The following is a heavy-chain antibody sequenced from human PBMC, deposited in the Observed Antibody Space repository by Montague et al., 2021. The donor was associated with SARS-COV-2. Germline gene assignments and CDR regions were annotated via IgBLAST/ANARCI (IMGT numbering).Heavy chain of an antibody. D-gene: IGHD3-3*01. CDR3: ARVLSHRAVFGVVIINGMDV. CDR2: IYYSGST. J-gene: IGHJ6*02. V-gene: IGHV4-39*01. CDR1: GGSISSSSYY. Sequence: SETLSLTCTVSGGSISSSSYYWGWIRQPPGKGLEWIGSIYYSGSTXYNPSLKSRVTMSVDTSKNQFSLKLSSVTAADTAVYYCARVLSHRAVFGVVIINGMDVWGQGTTVTVSS.